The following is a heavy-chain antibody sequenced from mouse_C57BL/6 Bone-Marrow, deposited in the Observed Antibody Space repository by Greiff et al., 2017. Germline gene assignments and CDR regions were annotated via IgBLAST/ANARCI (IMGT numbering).Heavy chain of an antibody. D-gene: IGHD2-3*01. V-gene: IGHV1-54*01. CDR1: GYAFTNYL. J-gene: IGHJ2*01. Sequence: QVQLQQSGAELVRPGTSVKVSCKASGYAFTNYLIEWVKQRPGQGLEWIGVINPGRGGTNYNEKFKGKATLTADKSSSTAYMQLSSLTSEDSAVYFGAIDLDGYFPFDYWGQGTTLTVSS. CDR3: AIDLDGYFPFDY. CDR2: INPGRGGT.